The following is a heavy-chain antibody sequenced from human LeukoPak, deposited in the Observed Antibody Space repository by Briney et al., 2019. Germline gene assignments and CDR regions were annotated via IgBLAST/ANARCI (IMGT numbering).Heavy chain of an antibody. D-gene: IGHD2-15*01. V-gene: IGHV4-39*07. CDR3: ARGLYCSGAGCYSYWYFDL. Sequence: SETLSLTCTVSGGSISSSSYYWDWIRQPPGKGLEWIGTTYYSGSTSYNPSLTSRVTMSVDTSKNQFSLKLSSVTAADTAVYYCARGLYCSGAGCYSYWYFDLWGRGTLVTVSS. CDR1: GGSISSSSYY. J-gene: IGHJ2*01. CDR2: TYYSGST.